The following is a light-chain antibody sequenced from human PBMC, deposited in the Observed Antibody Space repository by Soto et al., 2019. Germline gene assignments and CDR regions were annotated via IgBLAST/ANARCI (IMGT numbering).Light chain of an antibody. Sequence: QAVVTQEPSFSVSPGGTVTLTCGVSSGSVSTRYYPSWYQQTPGQAPRTLIYSTSTRSSGVPDRFSGSIVGTKAALTISGAQADDESDYSCALYMGSGIWVFGGATHLTLL. CDR3: ALYMGSGIWV. CDR2: STS. CDR1: SGSVSTRYY. J-gene: IGLJ3*02. V-gene: IGLV8-61*01.